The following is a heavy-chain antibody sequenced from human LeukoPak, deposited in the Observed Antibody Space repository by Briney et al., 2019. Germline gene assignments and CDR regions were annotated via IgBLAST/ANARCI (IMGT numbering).Heavy chain of an antibody. D-gene: IGHD1-7*01. J-gene: IGHJ6*03. CDR2: IIPIFGTA. CDR1: GGTFSSYA. Sequence: SVKVSCKASGGTFSSYAISWVRQAPGQGLEWMGGIIPIFGTANYAQKFQGRVTITADESTSTAYMELSSLRSEDTAVYYCASQSYNWNYEIPLPYYYYYYMDVWGKGTTVTVSS. CDR3: ASQSYNWNYEIPLPYYYYYYMDV. V-gene: IGHV1-69*01.